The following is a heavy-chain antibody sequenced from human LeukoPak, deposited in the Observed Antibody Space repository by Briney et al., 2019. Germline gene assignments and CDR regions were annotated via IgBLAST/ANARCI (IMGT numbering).Heavy chain of an antibody. CDR3: ATSSDWAFDH. V-gene: IGHV3-7*01. Sequence: GGPLRLSCAASGFTFRNSWMTWVRQAPGKGLEWVANIRPDGGQEQYADSLEGRITISRDNVRNSLFLQLNSLRTEDTAVYSCATSSDWAFDHWGQGTLVTVSS. J-gene: IGHJ4*02. CDR2: IRPDGGQE. D-gene: IGHD6-19*01. CDR1: GFTFRNSW.